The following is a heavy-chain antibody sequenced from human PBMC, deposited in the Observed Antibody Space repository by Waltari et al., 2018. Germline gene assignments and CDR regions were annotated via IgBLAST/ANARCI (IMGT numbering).Heavy chain of an antibody. J-gene: IGHJ6*03. V-gene: IGHV4-34*01. Sequence: QVQLQQWGAGLLKPSETLSLTCAVYGGSFSGYYWSWIRQPPGKGLEWIGEINHSGSTNYNPSLKSRVTISVDTSKNQFSLKLSSVTAADTAVYYCARGQGSGVVPAAMRDYYYYYMDVWGKGTTVTVSS. CDR3: ARGQGSGVVPAAMRDYYYYYMDV. CDR2: INHSGST. CDR1: GGSFSGYY. D-gene: IGHD2-2*01.